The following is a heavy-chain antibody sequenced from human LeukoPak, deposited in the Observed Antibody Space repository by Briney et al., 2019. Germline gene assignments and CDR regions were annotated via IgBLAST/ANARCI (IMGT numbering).Heavy chain of an antibody. D-gene: IGHD3-3*01. Sequence: SETLSLTCAVYGGSFSGYYWSWIRQPPGKGLEWIGEINHSGSTNYNPSLKSRVTISVDTSKNQFSLKLSSVTAADTAVYYCARHQEDDFWSGLNWFDPWGQGTLVTVSS. CDR3: ARHQEDDFWSGLNWFDP. CDR2: INHSGST. CDR1: GGSFSGYY. V-gene: IGHV4-34*01. J-gene: IGHJ5*02.